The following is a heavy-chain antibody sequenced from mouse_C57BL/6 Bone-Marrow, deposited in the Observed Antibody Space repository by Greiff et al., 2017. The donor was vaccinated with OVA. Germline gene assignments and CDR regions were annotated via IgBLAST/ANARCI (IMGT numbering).Heavy chain of an antibody. CDR3: ARPPTTVVAWYFDV. V-gene: IGHV5-6*01. D-gene: IGHD1-1*01. CDR1: GFTFSSYG. CDR2: ISSGGSYT. J-gene: IGHJ1*03. Sequence: EVKLMESGGDLVKPGGSLKLSCAASGFTFSSYGMSWVRQTPDKRLEWVATISSGGSYTYYPDSVKGRFTISRDNAKNTLYLQMSSLKSEDTAMYYCARPPTTVVAWYFDVWGTGTTVTVSS.